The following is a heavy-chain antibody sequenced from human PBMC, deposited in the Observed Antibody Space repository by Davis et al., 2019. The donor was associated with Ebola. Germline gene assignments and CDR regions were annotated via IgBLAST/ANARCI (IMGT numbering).Heavy chain of an antibody. V-gene: IGHV4-38-2*01. CDR3: ATLPQLAAGGEFDY. Sequence: PSETLSLTCAVSGYSINSGYYWGWIRQPPGKGLKWIGGIYYSGSTYYNPSLKSRVTISVDTSKNQFSLKLRSVTAADTAVYYCATLPQLAAGGEFDYWGQGTLVTVSS. CDR1: GYSINSGYY. J-gene: IGHJ4*02. D-gene: IGHD6-13*01. CDR2: IYYSGST.